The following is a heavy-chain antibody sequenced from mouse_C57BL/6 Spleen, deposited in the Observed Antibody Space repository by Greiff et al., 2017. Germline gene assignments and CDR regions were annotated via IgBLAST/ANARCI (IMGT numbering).Heavy chain of an antibody. D-gene: IGHD1-1*01. CDR1: GYTFTSYW. CDR2: IYPSDSET. CDR3: AIYGSSYGWFAY. J-gene: IGHJ3*01. V-gene: IGHV1-61*01. Sequence: VQLQQPGAELVRPGSSVKLSCKASGYTFTSYWMDWVKQRPGQGLEWIGNIYPSDSETHYNQKFKVKATLTVDKSSSTAYMQLSSLTSEDSAVYYCAIYGSSYGWFAYWGQGTLVTVSA.